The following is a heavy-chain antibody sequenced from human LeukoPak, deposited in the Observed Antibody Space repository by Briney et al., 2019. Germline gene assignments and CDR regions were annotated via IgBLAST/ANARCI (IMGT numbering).Heavy chain of an antibody. J-gene: IGHJ4*02. D-gene: IGHD3-22*01. CDR1: GGTFSSYA. CDR3: ARGDTYYYDSSGYYALGY. V-gene: IGHV1-69*04. CDR2: IIPILGIA. Sequence: SVKVSCKASGGTFSSYAISWVRQAPGQGLEWMGRIIPILGIANYARKFQGRVTITADKSTSTAYMELSSLRSEDTAVYYCARGDTYYYDSSGYYALGYWGQGTLVTVSS.